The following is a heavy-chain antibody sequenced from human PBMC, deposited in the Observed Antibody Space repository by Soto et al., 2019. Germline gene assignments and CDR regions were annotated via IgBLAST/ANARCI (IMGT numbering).Heavy chain of an antibody. Sequence: PGGSLRLSCAASGFTFSSYSMNWVRQAPGKGLEWVSYISSSSSTIYYADSVKGRFTISRDNAKNSLYLQMNSLRDEDTAVYYCARARRPRSVPAAAGNYYFDYWGQGTLVTVSS. CDR1: GFTFSSYS. CDR3: ARARRPRSVPAAAGNYYFDY. J-gene: IGHJ4*02. V-gene: IGHV3-48*02. CDR2: ISSSSSTI. D-gene: IGHD6-13*01.